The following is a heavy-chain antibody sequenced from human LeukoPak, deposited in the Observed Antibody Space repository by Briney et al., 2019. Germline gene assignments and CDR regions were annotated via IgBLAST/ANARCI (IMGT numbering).Heavy chain of an antibody. Sequence: GASVKVSCKASGGTFSSYAISWVRQAPGQGLEWMGRIIPIFGTANYAQKFQGGVTITTDESTSTAYMELSSLRSEDTAVYYCARDFFRDGYINFDYWGQGTLVTVSS. CDR1: GGTFSSYA. J-gene: IGHJ4*02. V-gene: IGHV1-69*05. D-gene: IGHD5-18*01. CDR2: IIPIFGTA. CDR3: ARDFFRDGYINFDY.